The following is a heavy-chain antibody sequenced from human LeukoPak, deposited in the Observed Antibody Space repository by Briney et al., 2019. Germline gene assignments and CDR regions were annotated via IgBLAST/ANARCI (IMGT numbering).Heavy chain of an antibody. J-gene: IGHJ4*02. CDR2: IYVSGTT. D-gene: IGHD6-13*01. CDR1: GFSVRDGY. Sequence: PGGSLRLSCAASGFSVRDGYMSWVRQAPGKRLEWLAFIYVSGTTFYAASVKGRFTISRDNSKNTLYLQMNSLRAEDTAVYYCAKAQGGSSSWYYFDYWGQGTLVTVSS. V-gene: IGHV3-66*03. CDR3: AKAQGGSSSWYYFDY.